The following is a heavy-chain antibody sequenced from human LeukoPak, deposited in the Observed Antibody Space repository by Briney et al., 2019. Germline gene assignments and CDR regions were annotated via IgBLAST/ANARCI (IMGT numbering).Heavy chain of an antibody. CDR3: AKSRGESRGASNY. V-gene: IGHV3-23*01. Sequence: GGSLRLSCAASGFTFSSYAMNWVPQGPGNGLEWVSFISGSGDTTYYADSVKGRFTISRDNSKNTLYLQMNSLRAEDTAVYYCAKSRGESRGASNYWSQGTLVTVSS. CDR1: GFTFSSYA. D-gene: IGHD1-26*01. J-gene: IGHJ4*02. CDR2: ISGSGDTT.